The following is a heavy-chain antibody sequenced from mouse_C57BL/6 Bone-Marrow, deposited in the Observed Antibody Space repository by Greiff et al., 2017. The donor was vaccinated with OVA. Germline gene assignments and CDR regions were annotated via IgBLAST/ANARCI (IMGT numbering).Heavy chain of an antibody. CDR3: ANITTVEGYFDY. CDR2: IYPRDGST. V-gene: IGHV1-78*01. J-gene: IGHJ2*01. D-gene: IGHD1-1*01. Sequence: QVQLQQSDAELVKPGASVKISCKVSGYTFTDYTIHWMKQRPEQGLEWIGYIYPRDGSTKYNEKFKGKATLTADKSSSTAYMQLNSLTSENAAVYFCANITTVEGYFDYWGQGTTLTVSS. CDR1: GYTFTDYT.